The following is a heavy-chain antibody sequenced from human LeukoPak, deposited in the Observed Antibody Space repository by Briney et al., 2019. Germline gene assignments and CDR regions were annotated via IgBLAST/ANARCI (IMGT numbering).Heavy chain of an antibody. V-gene: IGHV3-64D*06. Sequence: GGSLRLSCAASGFTFSNYAMSWVRQAPGKGLDWVSAISSNGGSTYYADSVKGRFTISRDNSKNTLYLQMSSLRAEDTAVYYCVKDGPGYCSGGSCYDALFDYWGQGTLVTVSS. CDR3: VKDGPGYCSGGSCYDALFDY. CDR1: GFTFSNYA. CDR2: ISSNGGST. D-gene: IGHD2-15*01. J-gene: IGHJ4*02.